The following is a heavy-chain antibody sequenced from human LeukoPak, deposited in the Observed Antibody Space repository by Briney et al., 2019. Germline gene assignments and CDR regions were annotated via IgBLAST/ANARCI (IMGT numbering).Heavy chain of an antibody. CDR1: GGTFSSYA. CDR2: ITPIFGTA. V-gene: IGHV1-69*05. CDR3: ARTPVGDSYDYVWGSFDY. D-gene: IGHD3-16*01. Sequence: ASVKVSCKASGGTFSSYAISWVRQAPGQGLEWMGGITPIFGTANYAQKFQGRVTITTDESTSTAYMELSSLRSEDTAVYYCARTPVGDSYDYVWGSFDYWGQGTLVTVSS. J-gene: IGHJ4*02.